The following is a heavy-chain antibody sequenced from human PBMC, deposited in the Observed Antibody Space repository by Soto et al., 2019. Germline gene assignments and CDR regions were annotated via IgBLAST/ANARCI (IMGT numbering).Heavy chain of an antibody. CDR2: IWYDGSNK. V-gene: IGHV3-33*01. Sequence: PGGSLRLSCAASGFTFSNYGMHWVRQAPGRGLEWVAVIWYDGSNKYYADSVKGRFTISRDNSKNTLFLQMNSLRAEDTAVYYCARDSGTIYFDYWGQGNLVTLSS. J-gene: IGHJ4*02. CDR3: ARDSGTIYFDY. CDR1: GFTFSNYG. D-gene: IGHD3-3*01.